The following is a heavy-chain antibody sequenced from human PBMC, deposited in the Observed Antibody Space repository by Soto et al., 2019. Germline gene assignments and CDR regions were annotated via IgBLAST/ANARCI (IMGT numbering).Heavy chain of an antibody. CDR1: GGTFSSYA. Sequence: GASVKVSCKASGGTFSSYAISWVRQAPGQGLEWMGGIIPIFGTANYAQKFQGRVTITADESTSTAYMELNSLKPEDTAVYYCTTALRYFDWSQTWGQGTLVTVSS. D-gene: IGHD3-9*01. CDR2: IIPIFGTA. J-gene: IGHJ4*02. V-gene: IGHV1-69*13. CDR3: TTALRYFDWSQT.